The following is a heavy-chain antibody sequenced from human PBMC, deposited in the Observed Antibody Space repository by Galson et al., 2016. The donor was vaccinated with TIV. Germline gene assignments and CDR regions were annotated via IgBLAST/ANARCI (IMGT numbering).Heavy chain of an antibody. V-gene: IGHV4-38-2*01. CDR2: IYHTGST. CDR3: ATTGYCSGGNCYPQFDY. Sequence: TLSLTCAVSGYSISGTYYWGWIRQPPGKGLEWIGSIYHTGSTYYNPPLKSRVTVSVDTSKNQFSLRLNSVTAADTAVYYCATTGYCSGGNCYPQFDYWGQGTLVTVSS. CDR1: GYSISGTYY. J-gene: IGHJ4*02. D-gene: IGHD2-15*01.